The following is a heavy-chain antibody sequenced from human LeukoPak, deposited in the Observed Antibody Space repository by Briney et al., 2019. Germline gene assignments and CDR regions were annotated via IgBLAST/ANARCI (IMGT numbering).Heavy chain of an antibody. Sequence: GGSLRLSCVASGFAFTSYTIHWVRQAPGKGLEWVSVIYSGGSTYYADSVKGRFTISRDNSKNTLYLQMNSLRAEDTAVYYCARDVAYCGGDCSSHFDYWGQGTLVTVSS. CDR2: IYSGGST. D-gene: IGHD2-21*02. V-gene: IGHV3-53*01. J-gene: IGHJ4*02. CDR1: GFAFTSYT. CDR3: ARDVAYCGGDCSSHFDY.